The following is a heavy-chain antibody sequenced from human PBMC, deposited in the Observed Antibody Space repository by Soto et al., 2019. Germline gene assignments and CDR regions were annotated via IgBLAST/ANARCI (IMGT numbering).Heavy chain of an antibody. D-gene: IGHD6-19*01. CDR2: ISSSSSYI. CDR3: ANDLVSSGWPTPRFDP. Sequence: PGGSLRLSCAASGFIFNAYAMTWVRQAPGKGLEWVSSISSSSSYIYYADSVKGRFTISRDNANNSLYLQMNSLRAEDTALYYCANDLVSSGWPTPRFDPWGQGTLVTVSS. V-gene: IGHV3-21*01. CDR1: GFIFNAYA. J-gene: IGHJ5*02.